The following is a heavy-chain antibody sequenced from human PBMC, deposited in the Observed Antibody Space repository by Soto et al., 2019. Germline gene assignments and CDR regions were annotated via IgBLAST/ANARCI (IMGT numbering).Heavy chain of an antibody. CDR1: GLSLSSYA. Sequence: GFLRLSCAASGLSLSSYAMHWVRQATGKGLEWVAVISYDGSNKYYADSVKGRFTISRDNSKNTLYLQMNSLRAEDKAVYYCASPGELLDYWGQGTLVTVSS. J-gene: IGHJ4*02. V-gene: IGHV3-30*14. CDR3: ASPGELLDY. CDR2: ISYDGSNK. D-gene: IGHD1-7*01.